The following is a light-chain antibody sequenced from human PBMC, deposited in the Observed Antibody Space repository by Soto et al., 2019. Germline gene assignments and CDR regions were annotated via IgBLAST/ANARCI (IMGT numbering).Light chain of an antibody. CDR1: SSDVGGYDH. Sequence: QSALTQPASVSGSPGQSITISCTGTSSDVGGYDHVSWYQQHPGKAPKLIIYDVSIRPSGVSNRFSGSKSGNTASLAVSGLQAEDEADYYSSSYTSKDTLVFGGGTKLTVL. CDR3: SSYTSKDTLV. J-gene: IGLJ3*02. CDR2: DVS. V-gene: IGLV2-14*03.